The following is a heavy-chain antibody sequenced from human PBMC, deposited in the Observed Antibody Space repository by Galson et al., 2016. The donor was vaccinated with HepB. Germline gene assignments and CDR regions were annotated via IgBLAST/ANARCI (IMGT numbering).Heavy chain of an antibody. J-gene: IGHJ5*02. CDR3: AKCHYYDSSLSLYNWFDP. CDR2: ITGSGNST. Sequence: SLRLSCAASGFTFSSYAMSWVRQAPGKGLEWVSAITGSGNSTYYADSVKGRFTISRDNSKNTQYLQMNSLRAEDTAVYFCAKCHYYDSSLSLYNWFDPWGQGTLVTVSS. V-gene: IGHV3-23*01. CDR1: GFTFSSYA. D-gene: IGHD3-22*01.